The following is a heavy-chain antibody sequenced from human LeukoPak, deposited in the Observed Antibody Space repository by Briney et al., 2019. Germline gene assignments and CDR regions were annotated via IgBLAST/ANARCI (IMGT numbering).Heavy chain of an antibody. J-gene: IGHJ4*02. CDR2: IKQDGSEK. Sequence: GGSLRLSCAASGFTFSSYAMHWVRQAPGKGLELVANIKQDGSEKYYVDSVKGRFTISRDNAKNTLFLQTNSLRAEDTAVYYCASGWLAYWGQGTLVTVSS. D-gene: IGHD5-24*01. CDR1: GFTFSSYA. V-gene: IGHV3-7*01. CDR3: ASGWLAY.